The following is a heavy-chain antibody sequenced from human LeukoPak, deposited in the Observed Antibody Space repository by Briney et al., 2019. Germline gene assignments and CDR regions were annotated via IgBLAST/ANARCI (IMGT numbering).Heavy chain of an antibody. D-gene: IGHD2-15*01. CDR1: GVSISNHY. V-gene: IGHV4-59*08. CDR3: VRHSRVVAFDY. CDR2: IYYTGNT. J-gene: IGHJ4*02. Sequence: PSETLSLTCTVSGVSISNHYSSWIRQPPGKGLEWIGYIYYTGNTNYNPSLKSRVTISGDTSKNQVSLELNSVTAADTAVYYCVRHSRVVAFDYWGQGNLVTVSS.